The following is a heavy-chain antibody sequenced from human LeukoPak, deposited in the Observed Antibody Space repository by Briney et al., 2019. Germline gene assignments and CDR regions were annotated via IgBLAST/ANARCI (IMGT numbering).Heavy chain of an antibody. Sequence: PSQTLSLTCTVSGGSISSANYYWSWIRQPPGKGLEWIGYIYYSGSTYYNPSLKSRVTISVDRSKNQFSLKLSSVTAADTAVYYCARGTYYYGSGRQYYFDYWGQGTLVTVSS. J-gene: IGHJ4*02. V-gene: IGHV4-30-4*01. CDR1: GGSISSANYY. CDR3: ARGTYYYGSGRQYYFDY. D-gene: IGHD3-10*01. CDR2: IYYSGST.